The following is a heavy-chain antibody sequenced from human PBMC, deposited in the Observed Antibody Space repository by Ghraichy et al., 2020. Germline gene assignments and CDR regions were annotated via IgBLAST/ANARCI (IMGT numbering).Heavy chain of an antibody. J-gene: IGHJ4*02. D-gene: IGHD3-9*01. CDR1: GFSVYSNY. Sequence: GESLNISCAASGFSVYSNYMTWVRQAPGKGLEWVSTIYSSGTTYYGDSVKGRFTISRDYSKNTLYLQMNSLRVEDTAVYYCATEEVNILSGRGGLDYWGQGNLVPVS. CDR3: ATEEVNILSGRGGLDY. V-gene: IGHV3-53*01. CDR2: IYSSGTT.